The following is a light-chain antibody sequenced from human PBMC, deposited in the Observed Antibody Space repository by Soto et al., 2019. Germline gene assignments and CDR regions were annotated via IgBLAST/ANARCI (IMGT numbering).Light chain of an antibody. CDR3: QQCNTFWT. CDR2: AAS. V-gene: IGKV1-17*01. CDR1: QGIRND. Sequence: DIQMTQSPSTLSASVGDIVTINFRASQGIRNDLGWYQQKPGKAPKLLIYAASSLQSGVPSRFSGSGSGTEFTLTISSLQPDDFATYYCQQCNTFWTFGQGTKVDIK. J-gene: IGKJ1*01.